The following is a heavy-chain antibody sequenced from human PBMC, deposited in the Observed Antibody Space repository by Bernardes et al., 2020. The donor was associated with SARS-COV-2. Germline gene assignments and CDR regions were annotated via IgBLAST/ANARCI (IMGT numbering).Heavy chain of an antibody. J-gene: IGHJ4*02. CDR2: IYSGGST. CDR3: ARMGFSSSLYFDF. D-gene: IGHD6-13*01. Sequence: GSLRLSCAASGFTVSSTFMSWVRQAPGRGLEWVSVIYSGGSTYFADSVKGRFTISRHNSKNTLYLQMNSLTAEDTAVYYCARMGFSSSLYFDFWGQGTLVTVSS. V-gene: IGHV3-53*04. CDR1: GFTVSSTF.